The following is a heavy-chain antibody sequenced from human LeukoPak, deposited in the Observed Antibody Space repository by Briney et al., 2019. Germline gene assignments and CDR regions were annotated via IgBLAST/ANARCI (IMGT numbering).Heavy chain of an antibody. J-gene: IGHJ4*02. CDR1: GGSISSYY. CDR3: AREGSWYGGGPFDY. V-gene: IGHV4-59*01. D-gene: IGHD6-13*01. CDR2: IYYSGST. Sequence: SETLSLTCTVSGGSISSYYWSWIRQPPGKGLEWIGYIYYSGSTNYNPSLKSRVTISVDTSKNQFSLKLSSVTAADTAVYYCAREGSWYGGGPFDYWGQGTLVTVSS.